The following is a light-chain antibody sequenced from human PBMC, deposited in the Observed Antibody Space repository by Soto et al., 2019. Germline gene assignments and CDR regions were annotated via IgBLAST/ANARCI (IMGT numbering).Light chain of an antibody. CDR1: QSVSRN. J-gene: IGKJ5*01. V-gene: IGKV3-15*01. CDR3: QQYSNWPT. Sequence: EIVMTQSPATLSVSPGERATLSFRASQSVSRNLAWHQPRPGQAPRLLISGASTRATGIAARFSGSGSGREFTLTISSLQSEDSALYYCQQYSNWPTFGQGTRLEIK. CDR2: GAS.